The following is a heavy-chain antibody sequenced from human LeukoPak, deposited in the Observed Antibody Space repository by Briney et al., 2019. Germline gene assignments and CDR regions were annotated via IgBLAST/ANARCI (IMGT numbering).Heavy chain of an antibody. CDR3: ARVIPRLYYFDY. D-gene: IGHD2-21*01. CDR2: IYYSGST. CDR1: GGSISSYY. J-gene: IGHJ4*02. V-gene: IGHV4-59*08. Sequence: SETLSLTCTVSGGSISSYYWNWIRQPPGKGLEWIGYIYYSGSTNYNPSLKSRVTISVDTSKNQFSLKLSSVTAADTAVYYCARVIPRLYYFDYWGQGTLVTVSS.